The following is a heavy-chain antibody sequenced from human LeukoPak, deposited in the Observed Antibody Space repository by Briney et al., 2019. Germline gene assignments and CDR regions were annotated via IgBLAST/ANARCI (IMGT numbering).Heavy chain of an antibody. Sequence: GASVKVSCKASGGTFSSYAISWVRQAPGQGLEWMGGIIPIFGTANYAQKFQGRVTITADESTSTAYMELSSLRSEDTAVYYCARDRSDYGAYYYMDVWGKGTTVTVSS. CDR2: IIPIFGTA. CDR1: GGTFSSYA. CDR3: ARDRSDYGAYYYMDV. D-gene: IGHD4-17*01. J-gene: IGHJ6*03. V-gene: IGHV1-69*13.